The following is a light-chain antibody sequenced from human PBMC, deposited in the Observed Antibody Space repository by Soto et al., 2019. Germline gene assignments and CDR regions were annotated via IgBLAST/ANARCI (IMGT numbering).Light chain of an antibody. J-gene: IGKJ4*01. CDR3: QQYNDWPHVT. CDR2: GAS. Sequence: EIVMTQSPATLSVSPGERATLSCRASQSVSGNLAWYQQKPGQAPRLLIYGASTRATGIPARFSGSGSGTEFTLTISSLQSEDYAVYYCQQYNDWPHVTFGGGNKVEIK. CDR1: QSVSGN. V-gene: IGKV3-15*01.